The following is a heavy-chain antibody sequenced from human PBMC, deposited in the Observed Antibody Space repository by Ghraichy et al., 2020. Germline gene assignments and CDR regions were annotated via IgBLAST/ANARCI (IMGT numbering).Heavy chain of an antibody. D-gene: IGHD6-6*01. CDR1: GGSISSGDYY. J-gene: IGHJ4*02. V-gene: IGHV4-30-4*01. Sequence: TLSLTCTVSGGSISSGDYYWSWIRQPPGKGLEWIGYIYYSGSTYNNPSLKSRVTISVDTSKNQFSLKLSSVTAADTAVYYCARGGTIAARLDYWGQGTLVTVSS. CDR3: ARGGTIAARLDY. CDR2: IYYSGST.